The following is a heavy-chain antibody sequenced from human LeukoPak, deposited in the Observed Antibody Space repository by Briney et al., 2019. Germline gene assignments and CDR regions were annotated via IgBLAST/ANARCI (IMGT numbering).Heavy chain of an antibody. CDR1: GFTFSTSS. V-gene: IGHV3-21*01. CDR3: PRNLPAARSDAFDI. D-gene: IGHD2-2*01. J-gene: IGHJ3*02. Sequence: GGSLRLSCAASGFTFSTSSMNWVRQAPGKGLEWVSSISPSGRSIYYADSVKGRFTISRDNAKNSLYLQMNSLRAEDTAVYYCPRNLPAARSDAFDIWGQGTMVTVSS. CDR2: ISPSGRSI.